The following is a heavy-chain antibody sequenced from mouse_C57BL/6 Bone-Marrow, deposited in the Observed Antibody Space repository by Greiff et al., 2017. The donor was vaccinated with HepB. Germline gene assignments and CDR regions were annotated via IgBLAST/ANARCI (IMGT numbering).Heavy chain of an antibody. V-gene: IGHV1-69*01. J-gene: IGHJ2*01. CDR1: GYTFTSYW. D-gene: IGHD2-13*01. CDR3: AREDYSLDY. Sequence: QVQLQQPGAELVMPGASVKLSCKASGYTFTSYWMHWVKQRPGQGLEWIGEIDPSDSYTNYNQKFKGKSTLTVDKSSSTAYMQLSSLTSEDSAVYYCAREDYSLDYWGQGTTLTVSS. CDR2: IDPSDSYT.